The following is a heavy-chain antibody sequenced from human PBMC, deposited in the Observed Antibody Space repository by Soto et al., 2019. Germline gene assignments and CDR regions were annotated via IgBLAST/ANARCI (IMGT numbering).Heavy chain of an antibody. CDR3: AKDIPWNTRHYYYGMDV. D-gene: IGHD1-1*01. CDR2: ISYDGSNK. J-gene: IGHJ6*02. Sequence: QVQLVESGGGVVQPGRSLRLSCAASGFTFSSYGMHWVRQAPGKGLEWVAVISYDGSNKNYADSVKGRFTISRDNSKNPLYLQMNSLSAEDTAVYYCAKDIPWNTRHYYYGMDVWGQGTTVTVSS. CDR1: GFTFSSYG. V-gene: IGHV3-30*18.